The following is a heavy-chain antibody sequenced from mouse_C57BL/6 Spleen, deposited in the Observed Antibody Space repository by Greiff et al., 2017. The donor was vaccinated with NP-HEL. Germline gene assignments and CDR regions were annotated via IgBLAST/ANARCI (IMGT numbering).Heavy chain of an antibody. Sequence: VQLQQSGPELVKPGASVKISCKASGYTFTDYYMNWVKQSHGKSLEWIGDINPNNGGTSYNQKFKGKATLTVDKSSSTAYMELRSLTSEDSAVYYGESPLGVGYFDYWGQGTTLTVSS. V-gene: IGHV1-26*01. J-gene: IGHJ2*01. D-gene: IGHD4-1*01. CDR3: ESPLGVGYFDY. CDR1: GYTFTDYY. CDR2: INPNNGGT.